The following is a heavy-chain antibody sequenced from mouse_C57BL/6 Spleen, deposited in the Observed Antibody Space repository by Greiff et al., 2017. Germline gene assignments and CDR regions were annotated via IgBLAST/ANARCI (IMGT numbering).Heavy chain of an antibody. CDR2: IRNKANNHAT. CDR1: GFTFSDAW. J-gene: IGHJ4*01. Sequence: EVKLVESGGGLVQPGGSMKLFCAASGFTFSDAWMDWVRQSPEKGLEWVAEIRNKANNHATYYAESVKGRFTISRDDSKSSVYLQMNSLRAEDTGIYYCTTTGTERYYYAMDYWGQGTSVTVSS. CDR3: TTTGTERYYYAMDY. V-gene: IGHV6-6*01. D-gene: IGHD4-1*02.